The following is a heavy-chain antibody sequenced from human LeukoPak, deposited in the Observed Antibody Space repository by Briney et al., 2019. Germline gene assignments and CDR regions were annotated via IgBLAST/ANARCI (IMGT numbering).Heavy chain of an antibody. CDR3: ARETPSYSSGYSRGDY. J-gene: IGHJ4*02. CDR2: IYSGGST. CDR1: GFTFSSYW. D-gene: IGHD6-19*01. Sequence: GGSLRLSCAASGFTFSSYWMSWVRQAPGKGLEWVSVIYSGGSTYYADSVKGRFTISRDNSKNTLYLQMNSLRAEDTAVYYCARETPSYSSGYSRGDYWGQGTLVTVSS. V-gene: IGHV3-66*01.